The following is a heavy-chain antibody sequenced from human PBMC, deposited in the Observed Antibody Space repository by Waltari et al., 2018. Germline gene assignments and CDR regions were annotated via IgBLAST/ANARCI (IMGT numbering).Heavy chain of an antibody. CDR3: ARDKRRSFDY. V-gene: IGHV3-48*04. J-gene: IGHJ4*02. Sequence: EVQLVESGGGLVQPGGSLRLSCAAYGFTFSSYRMTWVRQARGKGLEWVSYISSSSSTIYYADSVKGRFTISRDNAKNALYLQMNSLRAEDTAVYYCARDKRRSFDYWGQGTLVTVSS. CDR2: ISSSSSTI. CDR1: GFTFSSYR.